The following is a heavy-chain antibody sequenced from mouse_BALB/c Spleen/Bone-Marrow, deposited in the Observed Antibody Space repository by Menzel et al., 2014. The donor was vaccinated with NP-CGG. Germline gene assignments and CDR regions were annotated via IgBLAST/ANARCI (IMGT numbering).Heavy chain of an antibody. D-gene: IGHD1-2*01. V-gene: IGHV14-3*02. J-gene: IGHJ1*01. Sequence: EVQLQQSVAELVKPGASVKLSCTASGFNIKDTYMHWVKQRPEQGLEWIGRIDPANGNTKYDPKFQGKATITADTSSNTAYLQLSSLTSEDTAVYYCARGGTTATWYFDVWGAGTTVTVSS. CDR3: ARGGTTATWYFDV. CDR1: GFNIKDTY. CDR2: IDPANGNT.